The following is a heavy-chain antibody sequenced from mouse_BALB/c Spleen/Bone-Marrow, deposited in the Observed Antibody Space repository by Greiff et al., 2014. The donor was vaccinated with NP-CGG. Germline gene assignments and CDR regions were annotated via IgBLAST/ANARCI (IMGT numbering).Heavy chain of an antibody. CDR2: INPSNGRT. CDR1: GFTFTSYW. Sequence: QVQLKQSGDELVKPGASVKLSCMASGFTFTSYWIHWVKRRPGQGPEWIGEINPSNGRTNYNEKFKSKATLTEDKSSSTAYMQLSSLTSEDSAVYYCARDGNYRYAMDYWGQGTSVTVSS. J-gene: IGHJ4*01. D-gene: IGHD2-1*01. V-gene: IGHV1S81*02. CDR3: ARDGNYRYAMDY.